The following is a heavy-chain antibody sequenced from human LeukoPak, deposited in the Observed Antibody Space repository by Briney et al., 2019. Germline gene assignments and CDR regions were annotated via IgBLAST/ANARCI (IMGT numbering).Heavy chain of an antibody. J-gene: IGHJ6*03. D-gene: IGHD6-13*01. Sequence: SETLSLTCAVYGGSFSGYYWSWIRQPPGKGLEWIGEIDHSGTTNYYPSLKSRVTISVDRSKNQFSLKLSSVTAADTAVYYCASTPRRYSSSWTYYYMDVWGKGTTVTVSS. CDR2: IDHSGTT. CDR1: GGSFSGYY. CDR3: ASTPRRYSSSWTYYYMDV. V-gene: IGHV4-34*01.